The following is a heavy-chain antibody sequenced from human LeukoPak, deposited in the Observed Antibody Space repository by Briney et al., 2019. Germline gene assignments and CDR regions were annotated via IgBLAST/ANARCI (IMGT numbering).Heavy chain of an antibody. CDR1: GFSITSGYY. CDR2: MYHSGST. CDR3: ARCLVGASPFDS. D-gene: IGHD1-26*01. V-gene: IGHV4-38-2*02. Sequence: SETLSLTCTVSGFSITSGYYWGWIRQPPGKGLEWIGSMYHSGSTYYNPSLKSRVTMSVDTSKNQFSLNLDSVTAADTAMYYCARCLVGASPFDSWGQGTLVTASS. J-gene: IGHJ4*02.